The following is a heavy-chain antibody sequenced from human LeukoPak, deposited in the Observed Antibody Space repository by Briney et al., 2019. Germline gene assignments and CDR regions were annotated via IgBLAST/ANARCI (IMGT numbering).Heavy chain of an antibody. D-gene: IGHD6-19*01. Sequence: GGSLRLSCAASGFTFSSYAMSWVRQAPGKGLEWVSAISGSGGSTYYADSVKGRFTISRDNSKNTLYLQMNSLRAEDTAVYYCAKDYADSSGWYRAFDIWDQGTMVTVSS. J-gene: IGHJ3*02. CDR2: ISGSGGST. CDR1: GFTFSSYA. V-gene: IGHV3-23*01. CDR3: AKDYADSSGWYRAFDI.